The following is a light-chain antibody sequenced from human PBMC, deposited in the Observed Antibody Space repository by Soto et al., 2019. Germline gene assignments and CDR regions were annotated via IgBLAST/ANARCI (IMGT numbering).Light chain of an antibody. J-gene: IGKJ5*01. CDR2: WAS. CDR3: QQYYSPPLT. Sequence: DIVMTQSPDSLAVSLGERATINCKSSQSVLYSSNNKNYLAWYQQKPGQPPKLLIYWASTRESGVPVRFSGSGSGTDFTLTISSLQAEDVAVYYCQQYYSPPLTFGHGTRLEIK. V-gene: IGKV4-1*01. CDR1: QSVLYSSNNKNY.